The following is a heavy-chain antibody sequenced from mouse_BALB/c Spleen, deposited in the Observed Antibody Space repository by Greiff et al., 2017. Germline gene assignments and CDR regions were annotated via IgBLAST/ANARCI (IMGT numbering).Heavy chain of an antibody. CDR1: GYTFTSYW. J-gene: IGHJ4*01. D-gene: IGHD2-14*01. V-gene: IGHV1-5*01. Sequence: VHVKQSGTVLARPGASVKMSCKASGYTFTSYWMHWVKQRPGQGLEWIGAIYPGNSDTSYNQKFKGKAKLTAVTSTSTAYMELSSLTNEDSAVYYCTRGKVRHAMDYWGQGTSVTVSS. CDR2: IYPGNSDT. CDR3: TRGKVRHAMDY.